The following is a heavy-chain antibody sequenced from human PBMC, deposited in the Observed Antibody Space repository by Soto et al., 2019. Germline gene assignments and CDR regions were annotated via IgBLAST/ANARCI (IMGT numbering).Heavy chain of an antibody. CDR2: IYYSGST. V-gene: IGHV4-59*01. J-gene: IGHJ5*02. Sequence: LSLTCTVSGGSISSYYWSWIRQPPGKGLEWIGYIYYSGSTNYNPSLKSRVTISVDTSKNQFSLKLSSVTAADTAVYYCARSTYYDFWSGYGWFDPWGQGTLVTVSS. CDR3: ARSTYYDFWSGYGWFDP. D-gene: IGHD3-3*01. CDR1: GGSISSYY.